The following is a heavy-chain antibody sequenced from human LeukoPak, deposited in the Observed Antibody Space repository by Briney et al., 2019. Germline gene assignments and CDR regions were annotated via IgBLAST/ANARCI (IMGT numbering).Heavy chain of an antibody. V-gene: IGHV3-23*01. CDR1: GFTFSSYW. J-gene: IGHJ4*02. CDR3: AKAQGLYSCGWPFDY. Sequence: GGSLRLSCAASGFTFSSYWMSWIRQAPGKGLEWVSVISGSGGSTYYADSVKGRLTISRDNSKNTLYLQMNSLRAEDTAVYYCAKAQGLYSCGWPFDYWGQGTLVTASS. CDR2: ISGSGGST. D-gene: IGHD6-19*01.